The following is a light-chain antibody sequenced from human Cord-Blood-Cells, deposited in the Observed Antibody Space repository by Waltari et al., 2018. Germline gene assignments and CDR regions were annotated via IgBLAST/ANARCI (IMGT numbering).Light chain of an antibody. V-gene: IGLV2-23*01. J-gene: IGLJ1*01. CDR3: CSYAGSSSYV. CDR1: SSDVASYNL. CDR2: EGS. Sequence: HSALTLPAPVSGSPGQSPTISCTRTSSDVASYNLVPWYQQHPGKAPKLMIYEGSKRPSGVSNRFSGSKSGNTASLTISGLQAEDEADYYCCSYAGSSSYVFGTGTKVTVL.